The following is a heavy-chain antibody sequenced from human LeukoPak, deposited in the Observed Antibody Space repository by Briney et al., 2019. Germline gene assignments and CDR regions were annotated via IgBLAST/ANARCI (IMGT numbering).Heavy chain of an antibody. CDR3: ATPIGELLPIV. D-gene: IGHD1-26*01. V-gene: IGHV1-69*13. CDR1: GGTFSSYA. J-gene: IGHJ4*02. Sequence: ASVKVSCKASGGTFSSYAISLVRQAPRQGLEWMGGIIPIFGTANYAQKFQGRVTITADESTSTAYMELSSLRSEDTAVYYCATPIGELLPIVWGQGTLVTVSS. CDR2: IIPIFGTA.